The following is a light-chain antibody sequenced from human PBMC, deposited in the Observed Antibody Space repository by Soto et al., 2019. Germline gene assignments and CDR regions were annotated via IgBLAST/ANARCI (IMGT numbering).Light chain of an antibody. J-gene: IGKJ1*01. CDR3: QKYGNFWT. CDR1: QSVSSR. Sequence: EIVITQSPGTLSLSPGERATLSCRASQSVSSRLAWYQQKPGQAPRLLISGASSRATGIPDRFSGSGSGTDFSLTIRRLEPDDFAVYYCQKYGNFWTFGQGTKVDI. V-gene: IGKV3-20*01. CDR2: GAS.